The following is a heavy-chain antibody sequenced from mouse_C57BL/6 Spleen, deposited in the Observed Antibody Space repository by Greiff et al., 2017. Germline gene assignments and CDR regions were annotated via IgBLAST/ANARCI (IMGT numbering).Heavy chain of an antibody. CDR3: ARQPLITTVVERGSY. J-gene: IGHJ2*01. CDR1: GYAFSSSW. CDR2: IYPGDGDT. D-gene: IGHD1-1*01. Sequence: VQLQQSGPELVKPGASVKISCKASGYAFSSSWMNWVKQRPGKGLEWIGRIYPGDGDTNYNGKFKGKATLTADKSSSTAYMQLSSLTSEDSAVYFCARQPLITTVVERGSYWGQGTTLTVSS. V-gene: IGHV1-82*01.